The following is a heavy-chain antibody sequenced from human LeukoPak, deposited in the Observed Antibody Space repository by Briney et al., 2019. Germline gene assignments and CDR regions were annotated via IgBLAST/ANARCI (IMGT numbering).Heavy chain of an antibody. D-gene: IGHD3-9*01. CDR2: IYYSGST. CDR1: GGSISSGDYY. CDR3: ARAYFDWLLYPNWFDP. J-gene: IGHJ5*02. Sequence: SETLSLTCTVSGGSISSGDYYWSWIRQPPGKGLEWIGYIYYSGSTYYNPSLKSRDTISVDTSKNQFSLKLSSVTAADTAVYYCARAYFDWLLYPNWFDPWGQGTLVTVSS. V-gene: IGHV4-30-4*01.